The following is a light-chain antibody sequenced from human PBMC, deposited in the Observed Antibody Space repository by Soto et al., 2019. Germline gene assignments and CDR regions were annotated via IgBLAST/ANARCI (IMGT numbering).Light chain of an antibody. CDR1: QSVANNY. Sequence: EIVLTQSPGTLSLSPGERATLSCRASQSVANNYLAWYQQKPGQAPRFLIYDASSRATGIPDRFSGSGSGTDFTLAISRLEAEDFAVYYCEQYGSTPLTFGGGTKVAIK. CDR2: DAS. CDR3: EQYGSTPLT. V-gene: IGKV3-20*01. J-gene: IGKJ4*01.